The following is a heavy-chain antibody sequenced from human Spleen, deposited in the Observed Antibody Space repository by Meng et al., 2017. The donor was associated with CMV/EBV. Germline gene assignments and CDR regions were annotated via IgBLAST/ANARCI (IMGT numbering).Heavy chain of an antibody. Sequence: GGSLRLSCAASRFTFSAHNMNRVRQAPGKGLEWVSSISSSSSYIYYADSVKGRFTISRDNAKNSLYLEMNSLRVDDTAVYYCARYREWLQFGNHFYGMDVWGQGTTVTVSS. J-gene: IGHJ6*02. V-gene: IGHV3-21*01. D-gene: IGHD5-24*01. CDR3: ARYREWLQFGNHFYGMDV. CDR2: ISSSSSYI. CDR1: RFTFSAHN.